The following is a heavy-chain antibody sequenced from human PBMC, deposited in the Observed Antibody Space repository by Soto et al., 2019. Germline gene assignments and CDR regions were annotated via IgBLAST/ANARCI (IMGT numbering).Heavy chain of an antibody. Sequence: PGGSLRLSCAASVFTFSSYAMHWVRQAPGKGLEWVSAISGSGGSTYCADSVKGRFTISRDNSKNTLYLQMNSLRAEDTAVYYCAKEGILSPNWFDPWGQGTLVTVSS. D-gene: IGHD2-15*01. V-gene: IGHV3-23*01. CDR3: AKEGILSPNWFDP. CDR1: VFTFSSYA. CDR2: ISGSGGST. J-gene: IGHJ5*02.